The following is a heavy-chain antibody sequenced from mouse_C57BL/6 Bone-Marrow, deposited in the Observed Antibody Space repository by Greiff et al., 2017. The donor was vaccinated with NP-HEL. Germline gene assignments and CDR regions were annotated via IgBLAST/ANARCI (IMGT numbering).Heavy chain of an antibody. J-gene: IGHJ2*01. D-gene: IGHD2-3*01. CDR2: IDPENGDT. CDR1: GFNIKDDY. V-gene: IGHV14-4*01. Sequence: EVKLMESGAELVRPGASVKLSCTASGFNIKDDYMHWVKQRPEQGLEWIGWIDPENGDTEYASKFQGKATITADTSSNTAYLQLSSLTSEDTAVYYCTTVYGYYGYFDYWGQGTTLTVSS. CDR3: TTVYGYYGYFDY.